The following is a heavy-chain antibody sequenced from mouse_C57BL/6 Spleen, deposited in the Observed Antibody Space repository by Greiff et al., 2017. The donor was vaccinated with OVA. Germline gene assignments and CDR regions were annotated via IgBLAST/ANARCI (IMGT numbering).Heavy chain of an antibody. CDR1: GFTFSSYA. D-gene: IGHD1-1*01. J-gene: IGHJ1*03. V-gene: IGHV5-4*03. CDR2: ISDGGSYT. CDR3: ARGTTVVAPYWYFDV. Sequence: DVMLVESGGGLVKPGGSLKLSCAASGFTFSSYAMSWVRQTPEKRLEWVATISDGGSYTYYPDNVKGRFTISRDTAKNNLYLQRSHLKSEDTAMYYGARGTTVVAPYWYFDVWGTGTTVTVSS.